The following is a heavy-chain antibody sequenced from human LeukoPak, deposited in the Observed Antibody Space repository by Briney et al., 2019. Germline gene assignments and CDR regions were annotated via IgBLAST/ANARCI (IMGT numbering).Heavy chain of an antibody. CDR2: IYYSGST. CDR3: ARYPGYSSSWLFDY. J-gene: IGHJ4*02. D-gene: IGHD6-13*01. CDR1: GGSISSYY. Sequence: PSETLSLTCTVSGGSISSYYWSWIRQPPGKGLEWIGYIYYSGSTNYNPSLESRVTISVDTSKNQFSLKLSSVTAADTAVYYCARYPGYSSSWLFDYWGQGTLVTVSS. V-gene: IGHV4-59*08.